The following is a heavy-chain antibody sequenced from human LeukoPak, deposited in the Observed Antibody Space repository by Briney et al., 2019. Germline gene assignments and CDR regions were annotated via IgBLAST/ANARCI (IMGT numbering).Heavy chain of an antibody. V-gene: IGHV3-30*18. CDR3: AKGLGDDYVI. D-gene: IGHD3-16*01. J-gene: IGHJ4*02. CDR1: GFTFSNYD. CDR2: ISYDGTNK. Sequence: PGGSLRLSCAASGFTFSNYDMHWVRQAPGKGLEWVAVISYDGTNKYYADSVKGRFTISRDNSKNTLYLQMNSLRAEDTAVYYCAKGLGDDYVIWGQGTLVTVSS.